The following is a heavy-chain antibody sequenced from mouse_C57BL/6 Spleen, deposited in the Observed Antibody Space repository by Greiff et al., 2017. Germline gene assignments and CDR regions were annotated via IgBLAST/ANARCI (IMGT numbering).Heavy chain of an antibody. J-gene: IGHJ2*01. Sequence: VQLQQSGAELVRPGASVTLSCKASGYTFTDYEMHWVKQTPVHGLEWIGAIDPETGGTAYNQKFKGKAILTADKSSSTAYMELRSLTSEDSAVYYCTRRGDYDEGYYFDYWGQGTTLTVSS. V-gene: IGHV1-15*01. D-gene: IGHD2-4*01. CDR3: TRRGDYDEGYYFDY. CDR2: IDPETGGT. CDR1: GYTFTDYE.